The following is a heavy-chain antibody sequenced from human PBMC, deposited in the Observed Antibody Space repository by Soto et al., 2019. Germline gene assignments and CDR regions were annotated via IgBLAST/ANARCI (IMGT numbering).Heavy chain of an antibody. J-gene: IGHJ6*02. CDR1: GFMFGTYG. D-gene: IGHD6-19*01. CDR2: ISYLGNDK. V-gene: IGHV3-30*18. CDR3: AKIMFASGTPSNFYPYGLDV. Sequence: QVQLVESGGGVVQPGTSLRLSCEASGFMFGTYGMHWVRQAPGKGLEWVAVISYLGNDKYYADSVKGRFTISRDNSKNTLNLHMSSLRPEDTAVYYCAKIMFASGTPSNFYPYGLDVWGQGTTVTVSS.